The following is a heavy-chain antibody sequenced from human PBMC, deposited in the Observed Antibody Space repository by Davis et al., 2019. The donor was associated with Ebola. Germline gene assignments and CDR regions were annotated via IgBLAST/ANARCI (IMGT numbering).Heavy chain of an antibody. J-gene: IGHJ4*02. D-gene: IGHD2/OR15-2a*01. CDR2: ISSSGSNL. CDR3: ARDFGRGADF. Sequence: GESLKISCAASGFTFSDYYMSWIRQAPGKGLEWVSYISSSGSNLYYADSVKGRFTISRDNGKNSIFLQMNSLRAEDTAAYYCARDFGRGADFRGQGTVVTVSS. V-gene: IGHV3-11*04. CDR1: GFTFSDYY.